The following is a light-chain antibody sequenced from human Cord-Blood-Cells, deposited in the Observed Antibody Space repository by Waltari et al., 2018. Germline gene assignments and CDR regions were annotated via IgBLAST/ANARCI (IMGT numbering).Light chain of an antibody. J-gene: IGLJ3*02. V-gene: IGLV2-14*01. CDR1: SSDVGGYNY. Sequence: QSALNQPASVSGSPGKGITIHCTGTSSDVGGYNYVSWYQQHPGKAPKPRIYDVSNQPSGVSNLFSGSKSGNAASLTISGLQAEDEADYYCSSYTSSSTWVFGGGTKLTVL. CDR2: DVS. CDR3: SSYTSSSTWV.